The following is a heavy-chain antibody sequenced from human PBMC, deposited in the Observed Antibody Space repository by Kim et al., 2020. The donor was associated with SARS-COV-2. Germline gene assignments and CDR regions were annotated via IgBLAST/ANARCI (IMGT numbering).Heavy chain of an antibody. D-gene: IGHD1-26*01. V-gene: IGHV1-69*01. Sequence: TANDAQKVQGRVTITADESTSTAYMELSSLRSEDTAVYYCASLSQWELLPDWGQGTLVTVSS. CDR2: TA. J-gene: IGHJ4*02. CDR3: ASLSQWELLPD.